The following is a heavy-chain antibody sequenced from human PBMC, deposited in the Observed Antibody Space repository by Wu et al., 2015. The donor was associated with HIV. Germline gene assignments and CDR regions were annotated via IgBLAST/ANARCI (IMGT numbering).Heavy chain of an antibody. CDR1: GYNFRGYY. Sequence: QVQLVQSGAEVKKPGASLKVSCKASGYNFRGYYIHWVRQAPGQGLEWMGRINPNDGGTHYTQKFQGRVTMTRDTSISTAYMELSRLRSDDTAVYYCARDVFCSSTSCRDGWFDPWGQGTLVTVSS. D-gene: IGHD2-2*01. J-gene: IGHJ5*02. V-gene: IGHV1-2*06. CDR2: INPNDGGT. CDR3: ARDVFCSSTSCRDGWFDP.